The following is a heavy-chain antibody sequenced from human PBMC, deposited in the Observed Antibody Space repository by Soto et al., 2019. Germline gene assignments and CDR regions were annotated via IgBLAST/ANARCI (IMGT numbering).Heavy chain of an antibody. V-gene: IGHV3-30*18. J-gene: IGHJ6*02. CDR3: AKGNRRFYYYYGMDV. Sequence: PGGSLRLSCAASGFTFSSYGMHWVRQAPGKGLEWVAVISYDGSNKYYADSVKGRFTISRDNSKNTLYLQMNSLRAEDTAVYYCAKGNRRFYYYYGMDVWGQGTTVTVSS. D-gene: IGHD4-4*01. CDR1: GFTFSSYG. CDR2: ISYDGSNK.